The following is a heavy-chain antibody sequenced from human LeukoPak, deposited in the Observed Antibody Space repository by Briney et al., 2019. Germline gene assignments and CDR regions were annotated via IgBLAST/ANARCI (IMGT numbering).Heavy chain of an antibody. J-gene: IGHJ4*02. CDR2: ISSDGNDK. CDR1: GVTFSSHG. V-gene: IGHV3-30*03. Sequence: GGSLRLSCAASGVTFSSHGMHWVRQAPGKGLEWVALISSDGNDKLYGDSAKGRFTISRDDSKSTLYLQMNSLRAEDTAVYYCTTKVIRGNSGDDYDDWGQGTLVTVSS. CDR3: TTKVIRGNSGDDYDD. D-gene: IGHD5-12*01.